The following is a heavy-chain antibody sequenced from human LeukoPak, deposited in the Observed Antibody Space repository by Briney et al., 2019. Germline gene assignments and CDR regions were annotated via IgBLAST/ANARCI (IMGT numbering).Heavy chain of an antibody. D-gene: IGHD3-22*01. J-gene: IGHJ5*02. V-gene: IGHV4-39*01. CDR2: IYYSGST. Sequence: SETLSLTCTVSGGSISSSSYYWGWIRQPPGKGLEWIGSIYYSGSTYYNPSLKSRVTISVDTSKNQFSLKLSSVTTADTAVYYCARHWVDSSGYSGWFDPWGQGTLVTVSS. CDR1: GGSISSSSYY. CDR3: ARHWVDSSGYSGWFDP.